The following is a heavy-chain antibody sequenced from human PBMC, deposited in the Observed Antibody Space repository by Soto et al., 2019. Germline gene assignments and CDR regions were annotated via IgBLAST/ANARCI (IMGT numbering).Heavy chain of an antibody. V-gene: IGHV1-18*01. Sequence: GASVKVSCKASGYTFTRSGISWVRQAPRQGLEWMGWISTYNGDTNYAQTFQGRVTMTTDTSTSTVHMEVRSLRSDDTAVYYCAREGVAPYYYYGMDVWGQGTTVTVSS. CDR2: ISTYNGDT. D-gene: IGHD5-12*01. CDR3: AREGVAPYYYYGMDV. CDR1: GYTFTRSG. J-gene: IGHJ6*02.